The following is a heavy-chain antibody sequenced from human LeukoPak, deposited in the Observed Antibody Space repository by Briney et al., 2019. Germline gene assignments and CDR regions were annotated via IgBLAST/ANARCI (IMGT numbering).Heavy chain of an antibody. D-gene: IGHD2-21*02. V-gene: IGHV3-23*01. CDR3: AKARGVTEALSYYFDY. CDR1: GFTFSNYA. Sequence: GGSLRLSCAASGFTFSNYATSWVRQAPGKGLEWVSAISSGGDKTYYADSVKGRFTISRDNSKNTLYLQMNSLRAEDTAVYYCAKARGVTEALSYYFDYWGQGTLVTVSS. J-gene: IGHJ4*02. CDR2: ISSGGDKT.